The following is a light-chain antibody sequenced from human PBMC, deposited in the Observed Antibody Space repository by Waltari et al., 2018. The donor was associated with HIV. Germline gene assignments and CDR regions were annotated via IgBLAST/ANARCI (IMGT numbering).Light chain of an antibody. CDR1: QGVSSW. Sequence: DIQLPQSPSFVSASVGHRVPLTCRASQGVSSWLAWDQQKPGKAPELLIYGVSIRQSGVPSRFSGSGSGTDFTLTIDSLQPEDFATYYCQQANKFPRTFGQGTKVEIK. J-gene: IGKJ1*01. V-gene: IGKV1-12*01. CDR3: QQANKFPRT. CDR2: GVS.